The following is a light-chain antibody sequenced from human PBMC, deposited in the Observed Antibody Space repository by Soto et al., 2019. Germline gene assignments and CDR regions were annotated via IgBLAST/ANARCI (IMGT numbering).Light chain of an antibody. CDR3: HQYTNWLALT. Sequence: EIVMTQSPVTLSVSPGERATLSCRASQTVSSNLAWYQQKPGQAPRLLIYDASTRATGIPVRFRGSGSGTQFTLTISSLQSEDSAVYYCHQYTNWLALTFGGGTKVEIK. CDR2: DAS. J-gene: IGKJ4*01. V-gene: IGKV3-15*01. CDR1: QTVSSN.